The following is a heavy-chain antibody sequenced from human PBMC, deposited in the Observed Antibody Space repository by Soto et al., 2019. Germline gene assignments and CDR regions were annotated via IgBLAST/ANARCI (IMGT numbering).Heavy chain of an antibody. CDR1: GFTFSSYG. V-gene: IGHV3-30*18. CDR2: ISYDGSNK. J-gene: IGHJ6*02. D-gene: IGHD6-6*01. Sequence: GGSLRLSCAASGFTFSSYGMHWVRQAPGKGLEWGAVISYDGSNKYYADSVKGRFTISRDNSKNTLYLQMNSLRAEDTAVYYCAKPIGQLVPYYYYGMDVWGQGTTVTVSS. CDR3: AKPIGQLVPYYYYGMDV.